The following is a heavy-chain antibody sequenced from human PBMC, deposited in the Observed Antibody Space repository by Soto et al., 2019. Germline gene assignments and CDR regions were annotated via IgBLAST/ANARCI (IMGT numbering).Heavy chain of an antibody. CDR2: MNPNSGNT. V-gene: IGHV1-8*01. CDR3: ARYYDFWSGYYTGGDYYYYMDV. Sequence: GASVKVSCKASGYTFTSYDINWVRQATGQGLEWMGWMNPNSGNTGYAQKFQGRVTMTRNTSISTAYMELSSLRSEDTAVYYCARYYDFWSGYYTGGDYYYYMDVWGKGTTVTVSS. D-gene: IGHD3-3*01. CDR1: GYTFTSYD. J-gene: IGHJ6*03.